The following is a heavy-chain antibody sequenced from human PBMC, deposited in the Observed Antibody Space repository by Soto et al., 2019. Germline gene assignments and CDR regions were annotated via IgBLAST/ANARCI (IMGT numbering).Heavy chain of an antibody. CDR1: GGSFSGYY. Sequence: QVQLQQWGAGLLKPSETLSLTCAVYGGSFSGYYWTWIRQPPGTGLEWIGEINHRGSTNYNPSLKSRVAISVDTSKNQFSLKLTSVTAADTAVYYCARDKITGLFDYWGQGTLATVSS. CDR3: ARDKITGLFDY. CDR2: INHRGST. V-gene: IGHV4-34*01. D-gene: IGHD2-8*02. J-gene: IGHJ4*02.